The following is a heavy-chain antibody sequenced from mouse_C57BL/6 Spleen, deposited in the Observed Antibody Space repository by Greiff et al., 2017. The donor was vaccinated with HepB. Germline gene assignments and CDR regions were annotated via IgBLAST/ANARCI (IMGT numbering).Heavy chain of an antibody. CDR1: GYTFTSYW. CDR3: ARSDYYGSKYAMNN. Sequence: QVQLQQPGAELVMPGASVKLSCKASGYTFTSYWMHWVKQRPGQGLEWIGEIDPSDSYTNYNQKFKGKSTLTVDKSSSTAYMQLSSLTSEDSAVCYCARSDYYGSKYAMNNWGKGTSVTVSS. CDR2: IDPSDSYT. V-gene: IGHV1-69*01. D-gene: IGHD1-1*01. J-gene: IGHJ4*01.